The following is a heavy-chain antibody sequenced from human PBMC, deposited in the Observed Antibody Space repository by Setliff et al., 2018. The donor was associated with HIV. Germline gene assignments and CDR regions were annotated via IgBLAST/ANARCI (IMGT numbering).Heavy chain of an antibody. CDR2: VKSKSDGGTT. Sequence: GGSLRLSCEASGFTFTNAWMSWVRQAPGKGLEWIGRVKSKSDGGTTSYAAPVKDRFTVSRDDSRNTLYLQMNNLKTEDTATYFCAGHYYDPLTGYYVWFFDVWGRGTLVTVSS. CDR3: AGHYYDPLTGYYVWFFDV. J-gene: IGHJ2*01. D-gene: IGHD3-9*01. CDR1: GFTFTNAW. V-gene: IGHV3-15*05.